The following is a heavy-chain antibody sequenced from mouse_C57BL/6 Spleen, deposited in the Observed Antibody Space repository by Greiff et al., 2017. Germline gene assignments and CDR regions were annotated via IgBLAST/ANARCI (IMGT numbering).Heavy chain of an antibody. V-gene: IGHV1-15*01. CDR3: TREESYYGNPGVFAY. Sequence: QVQLQQSGAELVRPGASVTLSCKASGYTFTDYEMHWVKQTPVHGLEWIGAIDPETGGTAYNQKFKGKAILTANKSSSTAYMELRSLTSEDSAVYYCTREESYYGNPGVFAYWGQGTLVTVSA. CDR2: IDPETGGT. J-gene: IGHJ3*01. D-gene: IGHD2-1*01. CDR1: GYTFTDYE.